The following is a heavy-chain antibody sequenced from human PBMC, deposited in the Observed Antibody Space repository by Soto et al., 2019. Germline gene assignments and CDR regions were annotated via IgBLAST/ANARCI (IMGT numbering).Heavy chain of an antibody. V-gene: IGHV4-34*01. CDR1: GGSFSGYY. Sequence: SETLSLTCAVYGGSFSGYYWSWIRQPPGKGLEWIGEINHSGSTNYNPSLKSRVTISVDTSKNQFSLKLSSVTAADTALYYCPIMAIAVFSLFLDVFDIWGKGTRV. D-gene: IGHD6-19*01. CDR3: PIMAIAVFSLFLDVFDI. J-gene: IGHJ3*02. CDR2: INHSGST.